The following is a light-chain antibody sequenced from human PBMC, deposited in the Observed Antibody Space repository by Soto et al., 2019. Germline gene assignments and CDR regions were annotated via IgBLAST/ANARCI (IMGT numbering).Light chain of an antibody. CDR2: DDR. CDR1: NIGSKS. CDR3: QVWDSTSAQYV. Sequence: SYELTQPPSVPVAPGQTARISCEGDNIGSKSVYWHQQKPGQAPVLVVYDDRDRPSGIPERFSGSNSGNTATLTTNRVEAGEEADYYCQVWDSTSAQYVLGTGTKAPV. J-gene: IGLJ1*01. V-gene: IGLV3-21*02.